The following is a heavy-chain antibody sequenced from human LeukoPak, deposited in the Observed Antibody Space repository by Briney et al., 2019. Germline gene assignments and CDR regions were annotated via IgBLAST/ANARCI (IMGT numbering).Heavy chain of an antibody. CDR1: GGTFSSYA. Sequence: SVKVSCKASGGTFSSYAISWVRQAPGQGLEWMGGIIPIFGTANYAQKFQGRVTTTADESTSTAYMELSSLRSEDTAVYYCARDRIAVAGTEYWGQGTLVTVSS. V-gene: IGHV1-69*13. CDR3: ARDRIAVAGTEY. CDR2: IIPIFGTA. D-gene: IGHD6-19*01. J-gene: IGHJ4*02.